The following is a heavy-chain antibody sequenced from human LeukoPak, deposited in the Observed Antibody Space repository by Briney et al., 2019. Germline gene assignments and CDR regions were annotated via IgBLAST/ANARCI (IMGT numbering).Heavy chain of an antibody. Sequence: SETLSLTCTVSGGSVSSYYWSWIRQTPEKGLEWIGYMSYSGRTDYGPSLKSRVTMSVDTSKNQFSLKMSYVTAADTAVYHCARLNSGWYPLDYWGQGTLVTVSS. CDR3: ARLNSGWYPLDY. D-gene: IGHD6-19*01. V-gene: IGHV4-59*02. J-gene: IGHJ4*02. CDR1: GGSVSSYY. CDR2: MSYSGRT.